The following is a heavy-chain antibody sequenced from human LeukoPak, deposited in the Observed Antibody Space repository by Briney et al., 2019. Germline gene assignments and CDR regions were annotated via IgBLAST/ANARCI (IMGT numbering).Heavy chain of an antibody. Sequence: SGTLSLTCAVSGGSISSSNWWSWVRQPPGKGLEWIGEIYHSGSTNYNPSLKSRVTISVDKSENQFSLKLSSVTAADTAVYYCARFYYGSGSLSGYWGQGTLVTVSS. J-gene: IGHJ4*02. CDR2: IYHSGST. D-gene: IGHD3-10*01. V-gene: IGHV4-4*02. CDR3: ARFYYGSGSLSGY. CDR1: GGSISSSNW.